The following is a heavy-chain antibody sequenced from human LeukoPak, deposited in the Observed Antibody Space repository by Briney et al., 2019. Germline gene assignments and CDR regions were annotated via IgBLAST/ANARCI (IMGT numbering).Heavy chain of an antibody. V-gene: IGHV1-18*01. D-gene: IGHD3-22*01. CDR2: ISTYNGNT. Sequence: ASVKVSCKASGYSFSRYGISWVRQAPGQGLEWMGWISTYNGNTNYAQKFQGRVTMTTDTSTSTAYMELSSLRSEDTAVYYCAREGADYSSGYYSHLDYWGQGTLVTVSS. CDR1: GYSFSRYG. CDR3: AREGADYSSGYYSHLDY. J-gene: IGHJ4*02.